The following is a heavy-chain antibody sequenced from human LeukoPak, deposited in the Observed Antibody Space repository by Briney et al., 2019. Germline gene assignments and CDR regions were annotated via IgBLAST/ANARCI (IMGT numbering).Heavy chain of an antibody. J-gene: IGHJ5*02. D-gene: IGHD6-6*01. CDR2: IRYGGAEK. CDR3: ARVVIAARPHWFDP. Sequence: GGSLRLSCAASGFTFSSYGMHWVRQAPGKGLEWVAFIRYGGAEKYYTDSVKGRFTISRDNSKNTLHLQMSGLRPDDTAVYYCARVVIAARPHWFDPWGQGTLVTVS. V-gene: IGHV3-30*02. CDR1: GFTFSSYG.